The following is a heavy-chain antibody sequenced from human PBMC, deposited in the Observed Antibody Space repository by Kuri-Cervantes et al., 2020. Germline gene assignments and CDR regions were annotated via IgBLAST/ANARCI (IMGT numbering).Heavy chain of an antibody. J-gene: IGHJ4*02. Sequence: SETLSLTCTVSGGSISSYYWSWIRQPPGKGLEWIGYIYYGGSTNYNPSLKSRVTMSVDSSKNQFSLKLTSVTAADTAVYYCARDRLAMVVWGQGALVTVSS. D-gene: IGHD5-18*01. V-gene: IGHV4-59*13. CDR2: IYYGGST. CDR3: ARDRLAMVV. CDR1: GGSISSYY.